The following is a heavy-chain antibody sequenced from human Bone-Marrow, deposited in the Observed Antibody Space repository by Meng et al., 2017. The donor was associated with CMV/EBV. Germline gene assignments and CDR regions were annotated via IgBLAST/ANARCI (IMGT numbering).Heavy chain of an antibody. J-gene: IGHJ4*02. Sequence: YYIHWVRQAPGQGLEWVGWINPNSGGTNYAQRFQGRVTMTSDTSISTVYMELNRLTSDDTAVYFCARSYISVFGVVIIGQAGKLDHWGRGTLVTVSS. CDR2: INPNSGGT. CDR3: ARSYISVFGVVIIGQAGKLDH. D-gene: IGHD3-3*01. CDR1: YY. V-gene: IGHV1-2*02.